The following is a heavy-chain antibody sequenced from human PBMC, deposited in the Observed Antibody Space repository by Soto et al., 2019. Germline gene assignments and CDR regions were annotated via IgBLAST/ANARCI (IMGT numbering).Heavy chain of an antibody. CDR3: AREGVDTYYYYYYMDV. J-gene: IGHJ6*03. D-gene: IGHD5-18*01. V-gene: IGHV1-3*01. Sequence: ASVKVSCKASGYTFTSCAMHWVRQAPGQRLEWMGWINAGNGNTKYSQKFQGRVTITRDTSASTAYMELSSLRSEDTAVYYCAREGVDTYYYYYYMDVWGKGTTVTVSS. CDR1: GYTFTSCA. CDR2: INAGNGNT.